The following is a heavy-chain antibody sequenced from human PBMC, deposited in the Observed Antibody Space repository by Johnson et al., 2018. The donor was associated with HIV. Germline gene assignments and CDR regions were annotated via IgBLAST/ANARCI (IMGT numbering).Heavy chain of an antibody. J-gene: IGHJ3*02. V-gene: IGHV3-23*04. CDR2: ISGSGGSP. CDR3: AKDEGYDSSGYDAFDI. CDR1: GFTFSSYA. D-gene: IGHD3-22*01. Sequence: VESGGGLVQPGGSLRLSCAASGFTFSSYAISCVRQAPGKGLEWVSAISGSGGSPYYADSVKGRFTISRDNSKNTLYLQMNSLRAEDTAVYYCAKDEGYDSSGYDAFDIWGQGTMVTVSS.